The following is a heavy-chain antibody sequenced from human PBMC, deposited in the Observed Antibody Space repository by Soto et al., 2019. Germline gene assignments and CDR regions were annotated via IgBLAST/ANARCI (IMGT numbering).Heavy chain of an antibody. D-gene: IGHD6-13*01. J-gene: IGHJ6*02. Sequence: QVQLVQSGAEVKKPGSSVKVSCKASGGTFSSYAISWVRQAPGQGLEWMGGIIPIFGTANYAQKFQGRVTITADESTSTAYMELSSLRSEDTTVYYCANGIAAALYYYYGMDVWGQGTTDTVSS. CDR2: IIPIFGTA. CDR3: ANGIAAALYYYYGMDV. V-gene: IGHV1-69*01. CDR1: GGTFSSYA.